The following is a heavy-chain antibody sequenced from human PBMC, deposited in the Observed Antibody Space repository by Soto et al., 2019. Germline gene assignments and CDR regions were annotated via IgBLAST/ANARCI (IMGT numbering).Heavy chain of an antibody. D-gene: IGHD2-2*01. CDR2: IKSKTDGGTT. V-gene: IGHV3-15*01. CDR3: TTEPDIVVVPAAFGWFDP. J-gene: IGHJ5*02. Sequence: GESLKISCAASGFTFRNAWMSWVRQAPGKGLEWVGRIKSKTDGGTTDYAAPVKGRITISRDDSKNKLYLQMNSLKTEDTDVYYCTTEPDIVVVPAAFGWFDPWGQGTLVTVSS. CDR1: GFTFRNAW.